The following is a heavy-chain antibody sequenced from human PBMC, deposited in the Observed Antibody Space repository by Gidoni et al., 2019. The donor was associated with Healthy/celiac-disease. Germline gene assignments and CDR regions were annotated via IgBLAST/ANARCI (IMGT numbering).Heavy chain of an antibody. V-gene: IGHV3-30-3*01. Sequence: QVQLVESGGGVVQPGRSLRLSCAASGFTFSSYAMHWVRQAPGKGLEWVAVISYDGSNKYYADSVKGRFTISRDNSKNTLYLQMNSLGAEDTAVYYCARDWVGVGALDYWGQGTLVTVSS. J-gene: IGHJ4*02. D-gene: IGHD1-26*01. CDR2: ISYDGSNK. CDR1: GFTFSSYA. CDR3: ARDWVGVGALDY.